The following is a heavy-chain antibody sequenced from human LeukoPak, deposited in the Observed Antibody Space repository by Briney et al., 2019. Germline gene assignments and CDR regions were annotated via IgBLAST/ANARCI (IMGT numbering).Heavy chain of an antibody. Sequence: GASVKVSCKVSGYTLTELSMHWVRQAPGKGLEWMGGFDPGDGETIYAQKFQGRVTMTEDTSISTAYMELSRLRSDDTAVYYCARDYITIFGVVISRFDYWGQGTLVTVSS. D-gene: IGHD3-3*01. J-gene: IGHJ4*02. V-gene: IGHV1-24*01. CDR2: FDPGDGET. CDR3: ARDYITIFGVVISRFDY. CDR1: GYTLTELS.